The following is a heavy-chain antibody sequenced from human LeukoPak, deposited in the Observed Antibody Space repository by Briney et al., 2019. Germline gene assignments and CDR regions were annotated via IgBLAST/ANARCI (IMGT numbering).Heavy chain of an antibody. CDR1: GYIFSHYY. J-gene: IGHJ4*02. D-gene: IGHD5-12*01. CDR3: ARPLGEYSGYDRAFDY. Sequence: GASLKVSSTASGYIFSHYYMYWVRHAPGQGLEWMGCNNANRGDTNYVQKFQGGGTITRDTSITTAYMVLRRLRSDDTAVYYCARPLGEYSGYDRAFDYWGQGTLVTVSS. CDR2: NNANRGDT. V-gene: IGHV1-2*02.